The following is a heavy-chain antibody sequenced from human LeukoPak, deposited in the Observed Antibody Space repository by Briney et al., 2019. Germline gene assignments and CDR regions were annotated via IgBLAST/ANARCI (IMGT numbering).Heavy chain of an antibody. CDR2: ISGSGGST. CDR3: AKWGKLAYLDY. Sequence: GGSLRLSRAASGFTFSCYAMSWVRQAPGKGLEWVSAISGSGGSTYYADSVKGRFTISRDNSKNTLYLQMNSLRAEDTAVYYCAKWGKLAYLDYWGQGTLVTVSS. J-gene: IGHJ4*02. V-gene: IGHV3-23*01. D-gene: IGHD3-16*01. CDR1: GFTFSCYA.